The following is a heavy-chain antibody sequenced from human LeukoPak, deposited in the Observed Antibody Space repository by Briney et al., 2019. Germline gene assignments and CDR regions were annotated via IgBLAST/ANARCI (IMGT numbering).Heavy chain of an antibody. V-gene: IGHV4-34*01. Sequence: SETLSLTCVVYGGSFSGYYWSWIRQPPGKGVEWMGEINHSGSTNYNPSLKRRVTISVDTSKKKLSLQLSSVTAADTAVYYCARADCGYNYGPCYYYMDVWGKGTTVTISS. J-gene: IGHJ6*03. CDR1: GGSFSGYY. CDR2: INHSGST. CDR3: ARADCGYNYGPCYYYMDV. D-gene: IGHD5-18*01.